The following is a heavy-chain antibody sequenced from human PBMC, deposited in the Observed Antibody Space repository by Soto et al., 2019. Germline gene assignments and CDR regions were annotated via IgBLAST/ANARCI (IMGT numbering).Heavy chain of an antibody. CDR1: GFTFSDYY. CDR2: ISSSGSTI. D-gene: IGHD1-26*01. J-gene: IGHJ3*02. Sequence: PGGSLRLSCAASGFTFSDYYMSWIRQAPGKGLEWVSYISSSGSTIYYADSVKGRFTISRDNAKNSLYLQMNSLRAEDTAVYYCASMGIVGANGYAFDIWGQGTMVTVSS. V-gene: IGHV3-11*01. CDR3: ASMGIVGANGYAFDI.